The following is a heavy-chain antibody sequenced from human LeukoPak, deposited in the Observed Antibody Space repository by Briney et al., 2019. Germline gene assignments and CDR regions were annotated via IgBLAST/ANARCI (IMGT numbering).Heavy chain of an antibody. CDR3: ASVGGWPIYY. D-gene: IGHD6-19*01. V-gene: IGHV3-21*01. J-gene: IGHJ4*02. CDR1: GFSFSSYS. CDR2: ISSSSSYI. Sequence: PGGSLRLSCAASGFSFSSYSMNWVRQAPGKGLEWVSSISSSSSYIYYADSVKGRFTISRDNAKNSLYLQMNSLRAEDTAVYYCASVGGWPIYYWGQGTLVTVSS.